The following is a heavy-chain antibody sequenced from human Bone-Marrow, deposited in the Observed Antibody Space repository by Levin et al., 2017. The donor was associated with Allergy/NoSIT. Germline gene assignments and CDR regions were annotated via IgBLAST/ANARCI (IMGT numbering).Heavy chain of an antibody. J-gene: IGHJ4*02. D-gene: IGHD1-1*01. Sequence: SETLSLTCTVSGGSISSAGYHWTCIRQYPGQDLEWIGYISYRGSTYFNPSLKSRLTISIDTSEQHFSLNLTSVSAADRAIYYCARLDGYSFDYWGQGALVTVSS. CDR1: GGSISSAGYH. V-gene: IGHV4-31*03. CDR3: ARLDGYSFDY. CDR2: ISYRGST.